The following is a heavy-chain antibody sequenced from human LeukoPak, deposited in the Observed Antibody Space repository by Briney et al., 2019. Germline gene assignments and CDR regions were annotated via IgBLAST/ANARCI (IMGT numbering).Heavy chain of an antibody. CDR3: AKDQRSYYDSSGYSTDAFDT. J-gene: IGHJ3*02. V-gene: IGHV3-53*01. Sequence: GGSLRLSCAASGFTLSNNYVNWVRQAPGKGLEWVSVIYGGDITYYADSVKGRFTISRDNSKNTLYLQMDSLRADDTAVYYCAKDQRSYYDSSGYSTDAFDTWGQGTMVTVSS. CDR1: GFTLSNNY. D-gene: IGHD3-22*01. CDR2: IYGGDIT.